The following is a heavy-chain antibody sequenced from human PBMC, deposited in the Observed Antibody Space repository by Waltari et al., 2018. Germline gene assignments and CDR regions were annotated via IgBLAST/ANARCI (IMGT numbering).Heavy chain of an antibody. Sequence: QVQLQQWGAGLLKPSETLSLTCAVYGGSFSGYYWSWIRQPPGKGLEWIGEINHSGSTNYNPYLKSRVTISVDTSKNQFSLKLSSVTAADTAVYYCASGYYLDYWGQGTLVTVSS. J-gene: IGHJ4*02. CDR2: INHSGST. CDR1: GGSFSGYY. CDR3: ASGYYLDY. V-gene: IGHV4-34*01.